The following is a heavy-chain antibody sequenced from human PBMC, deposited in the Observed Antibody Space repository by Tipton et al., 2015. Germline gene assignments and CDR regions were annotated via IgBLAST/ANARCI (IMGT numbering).Heavy chain of an antibody. Sequence: SLRLSCAASGFTFSNAWVSWVRQAPGKGLEGVAVISYDGSKKYYADSVRGRFTISRDNSKNTLYLQMNSLRAEDTAVYYCAKGQVGAGGGDMDVWGQGTTATVSS. V-gene: IGHV3-30*18. J-gene: IGHJ6*02. CDR1: GFTFSNAW. CDR3: AKGQVGAGGGDMDV. CDR2: ISYDGSKK. D-gene: IGHD1-26*01.